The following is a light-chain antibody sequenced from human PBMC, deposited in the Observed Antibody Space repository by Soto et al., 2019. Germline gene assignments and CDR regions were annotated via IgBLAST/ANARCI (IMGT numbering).Light chain of an antibody. CDR1: QSVSSY. V-gene: IGKV3-11*01. CDR2: DAS. CDR3: QQRSNWTGPI. J-gene: IGKJ4*01. Sequence: IVLTQSPATLPLSPGEIATLSCRASQSVSSYLAWYQQKPGQAPRLLIYDASNRATGIPARFSGSGSGTAFTLTIRCLWPGDFAVYDCQQRSNWTGPILGGRTQVEIK.